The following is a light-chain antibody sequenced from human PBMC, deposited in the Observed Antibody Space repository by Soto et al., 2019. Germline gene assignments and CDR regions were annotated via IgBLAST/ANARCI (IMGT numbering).Light chain of an antibody. CDR3: CSYAGSYPYV. Sequence: QSVLTQPRSVSGSPGQSVTISCTGTSSDVGGYNYVSWYQQHPGKAPKLMIYDVSKRPSGVPDRFSGSKSGNTASLTISGLRAADEADYYCCSYAGSYPYVFGTGTKLTVL. CDR1: SSDVGGYNY. V-gene: IGLV2-11*01. J-gene: IGLJ1*01. CDR2: DVS.